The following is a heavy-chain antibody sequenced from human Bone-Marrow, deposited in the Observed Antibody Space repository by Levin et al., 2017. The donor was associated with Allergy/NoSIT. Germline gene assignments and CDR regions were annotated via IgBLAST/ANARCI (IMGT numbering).Heavy chain of an antibody. J-gene: IGHJ4*02. D-gene: IGHD6-6*01. Sequence: GESLKISCAASGFTLSSYAMSWVRQAPGKGREWVSGIRGSGVGTYYADSVKGRFTISRDNSKNTLYLQMKSLRAEDTAVYYCAKDISSSWSTGDLDYWGQGTQVTVSS. CDR3: AKDISSSWSTGDLDY. CDR2: IRGSGVGT. V-gene: IGHV3-23*01. CDR1: GFTLSSYA.